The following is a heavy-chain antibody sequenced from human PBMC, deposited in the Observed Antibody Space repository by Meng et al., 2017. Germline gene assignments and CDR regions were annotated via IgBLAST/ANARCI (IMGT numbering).Heavy chain of an antibody. CDR3: ATTLNYDFWSGFYY. V-gene: IGHV1-3*01. J-gene: IGHJ4*02. CDR2: INAGNGDT. CDR1: GYTFNNYA. D-gene: IGHD3-3*01. Sequence: QGQLVQSGAEVKEPLGASVKISCKASGYTFNNYAMHWVRQAPGQRLEWMGWINAGNGDTKFSQKFQGRVSISRDTSASTAYMELRSLRFEDTAVYYCATTLNYDFWSGFYYWGQGTLVTVSS.